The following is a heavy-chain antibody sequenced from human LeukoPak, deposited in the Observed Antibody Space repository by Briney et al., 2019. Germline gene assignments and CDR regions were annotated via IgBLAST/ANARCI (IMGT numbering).Heavy chain of an antibody. CDR2: ISGSGDNT. V-gene: IGHV3-23*01. D-gene: IGHD5/OR15-5a*01. CDR1: GFTLSSYA. J-gene: IGHJ5*02. CDR3: AKDPLYDSFDP. Sequence: PGGSLRLSCAASGFTLSSYAMSWVRQAPGKGLEWVSGISGSGDNTYYADSVKGRFTISRDNSKNTLYLQMNSLRAEDTAVYYCAKDPLYDSFDPWGQGTLVTVSS.